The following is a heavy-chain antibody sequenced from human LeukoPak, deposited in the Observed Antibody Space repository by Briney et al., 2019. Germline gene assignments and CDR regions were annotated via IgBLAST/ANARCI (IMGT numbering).Heavy chain of an antibody. CDR3: ARREYYYDSSGYFD. D-gene: IGHD3-22*01. CDR1: GYTFTSYG. CDR2: ISAYNGNT. J-gene: IGHJ4*02. V-gene: IGHV1-18*01. Sequence: GASVKVSCKASGYTFTSYGISWVRQAPGQGLEWMGWISAYNGNTNYAQKLQGRVTMTTDTSTSTAYMELRSLRSDDTAVYYCARREYYYDSSGYFDWGQGTLVTVSS.